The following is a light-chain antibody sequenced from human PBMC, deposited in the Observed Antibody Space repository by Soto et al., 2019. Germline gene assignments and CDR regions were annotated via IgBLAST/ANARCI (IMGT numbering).Light chain of an antibody. CDR1: NSDVGGYNF. V-gene: IGLV2-14*01. CDR3: SSYTSSSIPYV. Sequence: QSALTQPASVSGSPGQSITISCTGTNSDVGGYNFVSWYQQHPGKAPKLMIYDVSNRPSGVSNRFSGSKSGNTASLNISGLQAEDEAHYYCSSYTSSSIPYVFGIGTKLTVL. J-gene: IGLJ1*01. CDR2: DVS.